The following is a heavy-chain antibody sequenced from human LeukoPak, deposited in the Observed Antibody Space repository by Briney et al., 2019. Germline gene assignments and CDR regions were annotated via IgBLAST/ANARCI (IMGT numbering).Heavy chain of an antibody. J-gene: IGHJ4*02. Sequence: GRSLRLSCAASGFTISSYGMHWGRQAPGKGQGLVAVVWYDGSNKYYADSVKGRFTTSRDNSKNTLYLQMNTLTAEVTAVYYCAKDRSGISDYWGQGTLVTVSS. CDR3: AKDRSGISDY. D-gene: IGHD3-10*01. CDR2: VWYDGSNK. V-gene: IGHV3-33*06. CDR1: GFTISSYG.